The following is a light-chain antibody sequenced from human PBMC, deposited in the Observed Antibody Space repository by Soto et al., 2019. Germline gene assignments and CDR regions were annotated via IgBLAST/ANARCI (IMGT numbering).Light chain of an antibody. V-gene: IGKV3-11*01. Sequence: EVVMTQSRAALSLSPGERATLSCRASQSVSSYLAWYQQKPGQAPRLLIYDASNRATGIPARFSGSGSGTDFTLTISSLEPEDFAVYYCQQRSNWPRTFGQGTKVDNK. CDR1: QSVSSY. CDR2: DAS. J-gene: IGKJ1*01. CDR3: QQRSNWPRT.